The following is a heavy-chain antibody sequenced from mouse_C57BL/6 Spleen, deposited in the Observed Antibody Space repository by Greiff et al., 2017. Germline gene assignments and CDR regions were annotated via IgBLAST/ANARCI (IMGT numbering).Heavy chain of an antibody. V-gene: IGHV5-4*01. CDR2: ISDGGSYT. J-gene: IGHJ2*01. CDR3: AREDYGSSYDY. D-gene: IGHD1-1*01. CDR1: GFTFGSYA. Sequence: EVMLVESGGGLVKPGGSLKLSCAASGFTFGSYAMSWVRQTPEKRLEWVATISDGGSYTYYPDNVKGRFTISRDNAKNNLYLQMSHLKSEDTAMYYCAREDYGSSYDYWGQGTTLTVSS.